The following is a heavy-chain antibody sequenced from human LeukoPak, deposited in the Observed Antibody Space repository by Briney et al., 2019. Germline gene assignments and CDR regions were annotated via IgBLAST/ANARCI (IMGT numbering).Heavy chain of an antibody. V-gene: IGHV3-74*01. J-gene: IGHJ4*02. CDR2: INTDGSTT. D-gene: IGHD5-24*01. CDR1: GFTFSSYW. CDR3: ARGEMVQVY. Sequence: GGSLRLSCVASGFTFSSYWMHWVRQAPGKGLVWVSRINTDGSTTSYADSVKGRFTISRDNAKNTLYLRMNSLRADDTAVYYCARGEMVQVYWGQGTLVTVSS.